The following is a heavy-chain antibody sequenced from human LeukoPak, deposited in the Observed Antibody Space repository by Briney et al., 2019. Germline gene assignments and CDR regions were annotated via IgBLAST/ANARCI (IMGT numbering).Heavy chain of an antibody. CDR1: GFTFSSYG. D-gene: IGHD6-13*01. J-gene: IGHJ4*02. CDR2: IGSSSNTI. V-gene: IGHV3-48*01. Sequence: PGGSLRLSCAASGFTFSSYGMIWVRQAPGKGLEWISYIGSSSNTIYYADSVKGRFTISRDNAKNSLYLQVSSLRVEDTAVYYCARDPGLMRAAACGDYWGQGTLVIVSS. CDR3: ARDPGLMRAAACGDY.